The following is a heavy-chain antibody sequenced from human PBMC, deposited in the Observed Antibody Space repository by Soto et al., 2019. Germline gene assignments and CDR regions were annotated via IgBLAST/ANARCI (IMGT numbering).Heavy chain of an antibody. Sequence: PRESLKLSCKGSGYSFTSYWIGWVRQMPGKGLEWMGIIYPGDSDTRYSPSFQGQVTISADKSISTAYLQWSSLKASDTAMYYCARLTTTLPQILTGYYGPIDYWGQGTLVTVSS. D-gene: IGHD3-9*01. CDR3: ARLTTTLPQILTGYYGPIDY. CDR2: IYPGDSDT. J-gene: IGHJ4*02. CDR1: GYSFTSYW. V-gene: IGHV5-51*01.